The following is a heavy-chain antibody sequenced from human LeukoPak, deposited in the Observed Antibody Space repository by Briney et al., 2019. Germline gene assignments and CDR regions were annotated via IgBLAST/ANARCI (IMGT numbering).Heavy chain of an antibody. CDR2: IWHDGSK. V-gene: IGHV3-33*01. CDR3: GRGKASGGYSEYGPDALEM. CDR1: GFTFSPYG. J-gene: IGHJ3*02. Sequence: GGSLRLSCAASGFTFSPYGMHWVRQAPGKGLEWVAVIWHDGSKFYVDSVKGRFTISRDKSKNTLYLQMNSLRTEDTAVYYCGRGKASGGYSEYGPDALEMWGQGTMVPVSS. D-gene: IGHD1-26*01.